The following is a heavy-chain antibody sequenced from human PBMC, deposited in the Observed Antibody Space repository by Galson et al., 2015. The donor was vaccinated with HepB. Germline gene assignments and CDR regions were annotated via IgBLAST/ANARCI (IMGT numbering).Heavy chain of an antibody. Sequence: SLRLSCAASGFTFSNYAMSWVRQVPGKGLEWVSAIRGSGGSTYYADSVKGRFPISRDNSKNTLYLQMNSLRAEDTAVYYCAKGKYYDVLTGYYPFDYWGQGNLVTVSS. D-gene: IGHD3-9*01. CDR2: IRGSGGST. CDR1: GFTFSNYA. J-gene: IGHJ4*02. V-gene: IGHV3-23*01. CDR3: AKGKYYDVLTGYYPFDY.